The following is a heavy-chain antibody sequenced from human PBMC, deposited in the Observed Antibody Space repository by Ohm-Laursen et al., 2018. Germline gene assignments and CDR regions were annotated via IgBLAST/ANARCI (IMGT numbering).Heavy chain of an antibody. Sequence: SDTLSLTCTVSGGSISSYYWSWIRQPPGKGLEWIGYIYYSGSTNYNPSLKSRVTISVDTSKDQFSLKLSSVTAADTAVYYCARDPRSSPYYYYGMDVWGQGTTVIVSS. CDR3: ARDPRSSPYYYYGMDV. V-gene: IGHV4-59*01. J-gene: IGHJ6*02. CDR1: GGSISSYY. D-gene: IGHD6-6*01. CDR2: IYYSGST.